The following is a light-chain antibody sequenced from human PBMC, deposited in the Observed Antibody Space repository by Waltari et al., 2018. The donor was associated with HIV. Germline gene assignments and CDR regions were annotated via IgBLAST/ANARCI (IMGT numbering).Light chain of an antibody. J-gene: IGKJ2*01. CDR2: DAS. CDR1: QSVNSN. Sequence: EIVMTQSPATLSVSPGDRATLSCRASQSVNSNLAWYQQKPGQAPRLLVYDASTRATGIPARFSGSGSGTEFTLTLSSLQSEDFAVYYCQQYNYYYTFGRGTRLEIK. CDR3: QQYNYYYT. V-gene: IGKV3-15*01.